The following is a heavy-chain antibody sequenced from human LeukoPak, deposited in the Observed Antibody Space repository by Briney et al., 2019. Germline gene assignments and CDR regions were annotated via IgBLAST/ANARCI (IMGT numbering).Heavy chain of an antibody. CDR1: GFTVISNY. Sequence: RGGSLILSCAASGFTVISNYMSWVRQAPGKGLEGVSVIYSGGSTYYADSAKGRFTISRDNSKNTLYLQMNSLRAEDTAVYYCARGLHGYSYGSVDYWGQGTLVTVSS. CDR2: IYSGGST. D-gene: IGHD5-18*01. J-gene: IGHJ4*02. CDR3: ARGLHGYSYGSVDY. V-gene: IGHV3-53*01.